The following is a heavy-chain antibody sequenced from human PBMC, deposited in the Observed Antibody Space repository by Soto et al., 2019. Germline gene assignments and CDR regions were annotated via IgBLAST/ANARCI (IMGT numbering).Heavy chain of an antibody. V-gene: IGHV4-31*03. CDR2: IYYSGRT. CDR3: ASVDYGGNSAEYFQH. D-gene: IGHD4-17*01. CDR1: DGSISSGGYY. J-gene: IGHJ1*01. Sequence: QVQLQESGPGLVKPSQTLSLTCTVSDGSISSGGYYWSWIRQHPGKGLEWIGYIYYSGRTYYNPSLQSRVVISVDTSKNQFSLKLSSVTAADTAVYYCASVDYGGNSAEYFQHWGQGTLVTVSS.